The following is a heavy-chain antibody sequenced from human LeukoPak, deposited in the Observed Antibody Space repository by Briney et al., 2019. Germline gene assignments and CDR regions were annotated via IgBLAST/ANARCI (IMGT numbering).Heavy chain of an antibody. J-gene: IGHJ5*02. V-gene: IGHV1-2*02. CDR1: GYTFTGYY. CDR3: AREPGGSSYNWFDP. D-gene: IGHD6-13*01. CDR2: INPNSGGT. Sequence: ASVKVSCKASGYTFTGYYMHWVRQAPGQGLEWMGWINPNSGGTNYAQKFQGRVTMTRDTSISTAYMELSRLRSDDTAVYYCAREPGGSSYNWFDPWGQGTLVTVSS.